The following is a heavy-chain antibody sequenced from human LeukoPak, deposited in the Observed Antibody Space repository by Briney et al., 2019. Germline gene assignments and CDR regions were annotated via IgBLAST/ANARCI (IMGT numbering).Heavy chain of an antibody. CDR1: GGTFSSYA. D-gene: IGHD5-18*01. J-gene: IGHJ4*02. CDR3: ASGGYSYGPYYFDY. CDR2: IIPIFGTA. V-gene: IGHV1-69*05. Sequence: SVKVSCKASGGTFSSYAISWVRQAPGQGLEWMGRIIPIFGTANYAQKFQGRVTITTDESTSTADMELSSLRSEDTAVYYCASGGYSYGPYYFDYWGQGTLVTVSS.